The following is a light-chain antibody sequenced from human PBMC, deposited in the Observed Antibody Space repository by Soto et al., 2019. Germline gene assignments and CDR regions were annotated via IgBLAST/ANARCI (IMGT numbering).Light chain of an antibody. J-gene: IGLJ1*01. CDR1: SSDVGAYNY. CDR3: SSHTTSSTSV. CDR2: DVS. Sequence: QSALTQPASVSGSPGQSITISCTGTSSDVGAYNYVSWYQQHPSKVPKLLIYDVSNRPSGVSNRLSGSKSGNTASLTISGLQAEDEADYYCSSHTTSSTSVFGTGTKVTV. V-gene: IGLV2-14*01.